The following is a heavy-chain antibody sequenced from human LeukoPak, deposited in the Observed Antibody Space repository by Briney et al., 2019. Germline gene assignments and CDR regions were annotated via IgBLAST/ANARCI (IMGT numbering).Heavy chain of an antibody. V-gene: IGHV3-23*01. CDR3: ADYGVSGVRNNFY. J-gene: IGHJ4*02. CDR1: GLAFSSYA. CDR2: ISVASNT. Sequence: SGGSLRLSCAASGLAFSSYAMSWVRQAPGKGLEWVSTISVASNTFYADSVKGRFTISRDNSRNAVYLQMTSLRADDTAVHYCADYGVSGVRNNFYWGQGTLVTVSS. D-gene: IGHD3-3*01.